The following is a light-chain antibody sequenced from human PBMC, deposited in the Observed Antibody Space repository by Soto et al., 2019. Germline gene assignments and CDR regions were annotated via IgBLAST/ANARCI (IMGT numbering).Light chain of an antibody. V-gene: IGKV1-5*03. CDR3: QQYNTWWT. Sequence: DIQLTQSPSTLSASVGDRVTITCRASQSINSWLAWYQQMPGKAPKLLIYKASSLDTGVPSRFSGTGSGTEFTLTISSLQPDDFATYYCQQYNTWWTFGQGTKVELK. J-gene: IGKJ1*01. CDR1: QSINSW. CDR2: KAS.